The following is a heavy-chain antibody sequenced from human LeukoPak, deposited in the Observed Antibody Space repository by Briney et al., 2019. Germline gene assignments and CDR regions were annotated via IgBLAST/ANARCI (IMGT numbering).Heavy chain of an antibody. J-gene: IGHJ4*02. D-gene: IGHD3-22*01. Sequence: ASVKVSCKASGYTFTRYGISWVRQAPGQGLEWMGWISAYNGNTNYAQKLQGRVAMTTDTSTSTAYMELRSLRSDDTAVYYCARVPIDYYYDSSGYYYVDYWGQGTLVTVSS. CDR2: ISAYNGNT. V-gene: IGHV1-18*01. CDR3: ARVPIDYYYDSSGYYYVDY. CDR1: GYTFTRYG.